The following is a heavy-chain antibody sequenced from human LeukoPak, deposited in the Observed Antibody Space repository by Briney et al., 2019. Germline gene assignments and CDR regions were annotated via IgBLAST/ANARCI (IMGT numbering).Heavy chain of an antibody. D-gene: IGHD6-13*01. CDR1: GYTLTELS. V-gene: IGHV1-24*01. J-gene: IGHJ6*03. Sequence: ASVKVSCKVSGYTLTELSMHWVRQAPGKGLEWMGGFDPEDGETIYAQKFQGRVTITEDTSTDTAYMELSSLRSEDTAVYYCAISSSSSWYYYYYYMDVWGKGTTVTVSS. CDR2: FDPEDGET. CDR3: AISSSSSWYYYYYYMDV.